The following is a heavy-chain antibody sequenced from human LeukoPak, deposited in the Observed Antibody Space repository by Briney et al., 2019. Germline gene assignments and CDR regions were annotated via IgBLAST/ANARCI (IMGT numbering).Heavy chain of an antibody. CDR3: AKVRERVVPPYFDY. CDR1: GFXFSSYA. Sequence: GGSLRLSCAASGFXFSSYAMXXXXXXXXXXXXXXXAISGXGGSTYYXXXXXXXXXXSXXNXXXTLYLQMNSLRAEDTAVYYCAKVRERVVPPYFDYWGQGTLVTVSS. D-gene: IGHD2-2*01. V-gene: IGHV3-23*01. CDR2: ISGXGGST. J-gene: IGHJ4*02.